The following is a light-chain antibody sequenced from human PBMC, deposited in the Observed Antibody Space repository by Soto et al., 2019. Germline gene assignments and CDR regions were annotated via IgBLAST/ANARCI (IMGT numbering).Light chain of an antibody. Sequence: QPVLTQPPSASASLGASVRLTCTLSSGHSSYAIAWHQQQPEKGPRYLMKINSDGSHRKGDGIPDRFSGSSSGAERYLTISSLQSEDEADYYCQTWGTGPWVFGGGTKLTVL. J-gene: IGLJ3*02. CDR3: QTWGTGPWV. CDR1: SGHSSYA. V-gene: IGLV4-69*01. CDR2: INSDGSH.